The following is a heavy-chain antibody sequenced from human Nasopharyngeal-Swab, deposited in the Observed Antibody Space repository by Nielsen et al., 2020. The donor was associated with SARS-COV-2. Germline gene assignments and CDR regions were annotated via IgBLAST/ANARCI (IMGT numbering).Heavy chain of an antibody. J-gene: IGHJ4*02. Sequence: SETLSLTCTVSGGSISSYYWSWIRQPPGKGLEWIGRIYTSGSTNYNPSLKSRVTISVDTSKNQFSLKLSSVTAADTAVYYCASGGNYYDSSGLFDYWGQGTLVTVSS. V-gene: IGHV4-4*08. D-gene: IGHD3-22*01. CDR3: ASGGNYYDSSGLFDY. CDR2: IYTSGST. CDR1: GGSISSYY.